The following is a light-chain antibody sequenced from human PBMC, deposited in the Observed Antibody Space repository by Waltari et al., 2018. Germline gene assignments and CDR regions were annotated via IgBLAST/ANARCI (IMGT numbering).Light chain of an antibody. Sequence: SVMTQAPSASGTPGQRVIISCSGSRSNIGTHYVYWYQHLPGTAPKLLLYRSRRRSPGASNRCADSRSCTSAALAISGIRPEREAAYCCAVWDDSLSNWVSGVWTKVTVL. J-gene: IGLJ3*02. CDR1: RSNIGTHY. CDR3: AVWDDSLSNWV. CDR2: RSR. V-gene: IGLV1-47*01.